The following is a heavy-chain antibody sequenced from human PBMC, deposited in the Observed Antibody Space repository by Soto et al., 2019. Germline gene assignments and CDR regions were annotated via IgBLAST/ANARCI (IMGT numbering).Heavy chain of an antibody. CDR2: INHSGST. D-gene: IGHD3-9*01. CDR1: GGSFSGYY. Sequence: QVQLQQWGAGLLKPSETLSLTCAVYGGSFSGYYWSWIRQPPGKGLEWIGEINHSGSTNYNPSLKSRVTISVDTSKNQFSLKLSSVTAADTAVYYCARVALRYFDYWGQGTLVTVSS. CDR3: ARVALRYFDY. V-gene: IGHV4-34*01. J-gene: IGHJ4*02.